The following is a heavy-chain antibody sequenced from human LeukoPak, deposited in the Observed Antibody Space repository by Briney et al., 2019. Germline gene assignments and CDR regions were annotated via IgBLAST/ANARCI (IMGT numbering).Heavy chain of an antibody. CDR1: GASISSSNW. CDR2: IYHSGST. D-gene: IGHD4-17*01. J-gene: IGHJ4*02. CDR3: ARLTVTTYYFDY. Sequence: PSETLSLTCAVSGASISSSNWWTWVRQPPGKGLEWIGEIYHSGSTNYNPSLKSRVTISVDKSKNQFSLKLSSVTAADTAVYYCARLTVTTYYFDYWGQGTPVTVSS. V-gene: IGHV4-4*02.